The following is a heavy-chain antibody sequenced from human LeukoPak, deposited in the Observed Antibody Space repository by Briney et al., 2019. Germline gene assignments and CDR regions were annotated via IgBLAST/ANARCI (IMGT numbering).Heavy chain of an antibody. J-gene: IGHJ6*03. V-gene: IGHV4-34*01. CDR1: GGSFSGYY. CDR2: IIHSGST. Sequence: PSETLSLTCAVYGGSFSGYYWSWIRQPPGKGLEWIGEIIHSGSTNYNPSLKSRVTISVDTSKNQFSLKLSSVTAADTAVYYCARGHEQQLVVPRYYYYMDVWGKGTTVTVSS. CDR3: ARGHEQQLVVPRYYYYMDV. D-gene: IGHD6-13*01.